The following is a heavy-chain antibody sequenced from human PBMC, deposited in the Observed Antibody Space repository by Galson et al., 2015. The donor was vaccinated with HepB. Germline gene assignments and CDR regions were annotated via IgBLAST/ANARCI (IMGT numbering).Heavy chain of an antibody. Sequence: SLRLSCAVSGFTFNRSGMHWVRQAPGKGLEWVALIWSNGSNKYYTSSVMGRFTISRDNSKNTLFLQMNSLRAEDTAVYYCAREMAIAAPASFDLWGHGTLVTVSS. CDR3: AREMAIAAPASFDL. V-gene: IGHV3-33*01. D-gene: IGHD6-25*01. CDR2: IWSNGSNK. J-gene: IGHJ4*01. CDR1: GFTFNRSG.